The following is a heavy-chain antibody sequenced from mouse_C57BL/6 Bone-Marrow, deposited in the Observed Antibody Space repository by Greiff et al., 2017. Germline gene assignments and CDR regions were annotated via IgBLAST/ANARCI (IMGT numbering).Heavy chain of an antibody. D-gene: IGHD1-2*01. CDR1: GFTFSSYG. CDR2: ISSGGSYT. Sequence: DVMLVESGGDLVKPGGSLKLSCAASGFTFSSYGMSWVRQTPDKRLEWVATISSGGSYTYYPASVKGRFTISRDNAKNTLYLQMSSLKSEDTAMYYCAGYSRRDWYFDVWGTGTTVTVSS. CDR3: AGYSRRDWYFDV. J-gene: IGHJ1*03. V-gene: IGHV5-6*02.